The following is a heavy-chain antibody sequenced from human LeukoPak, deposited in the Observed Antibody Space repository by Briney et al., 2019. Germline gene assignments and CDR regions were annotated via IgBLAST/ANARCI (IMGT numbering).Heavy chain of an antibody. CDR3: ASKGGGFWSAEDY. V-gene: IGHV3-48*04. J-gene: IGHJ4*02. Sequence: QPGGSLRLSCAASGFTFSSYSMNWVRQAPGKGLEWLSYISSSSGTIHYADSVKGRFTISRDNAKNSLYLQMNSLRAEDTAVYYCASKGGGFWSAEDYWGQGTLVTVSS. CDR1: GFTFSSYS. D-gene: IGHD3-3*01. CDR2: ISSSSGTI.